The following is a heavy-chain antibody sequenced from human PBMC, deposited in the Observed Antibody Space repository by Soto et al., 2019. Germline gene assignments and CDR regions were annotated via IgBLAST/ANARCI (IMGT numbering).Heavy chain of an antibody. CDR3: AKGSGTVVVAATHFDY. V-gene: IGHV3-30*18. CDR2: ISYDGSNK. J-gene: IGHJ4*02. D-gene: IGHD2-15*01. Sequence: GGSLRLSCAASGFTFSSYGMHWVRQAPGKGLEWVAVISYDGSNKYYADSVKGRITISGDNSKNTLYLQMNSPRAEDTAVYYCAKGSGTVVVAATHFDYWGQGTLVTVSS. CDR1: GFTFSSYG.